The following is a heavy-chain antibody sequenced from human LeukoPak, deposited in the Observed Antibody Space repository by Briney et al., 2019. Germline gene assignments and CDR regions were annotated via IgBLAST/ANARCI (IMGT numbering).Heavy chain of an antibody. CDR2: IYYSGST. CDR3: ARAGLYYDYVWGSYRPIFDY. D-gene: IGHD3-16*02. Sequence: SETLSLTCTVSGGSISSYYWSWIRQPPGKGLEWIGYIYYSGSTNYNPSLKSRVTISVDTSKNQFSLKLSSVTAADTAVYYCARAGLYYDYVWGSYRPIFDYWGQGTLVTVSS. V-gene: IGHV4-59*01. CDR1: GGSISSYY. J-gene: IGHJ4*02.